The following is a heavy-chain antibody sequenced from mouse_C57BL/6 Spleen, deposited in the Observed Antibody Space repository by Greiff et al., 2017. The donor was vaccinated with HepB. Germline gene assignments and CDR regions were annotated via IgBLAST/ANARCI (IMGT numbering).Heavy chain of an antibody. V-gene: IGHV1-61*01. Sequence: QVQLKQPGAELVRPGSSVKLSCKASGYTFTSYWMDWVKQRPGQGLEWIGNIYPSDSETHYNQKFKDKATLTVDKSSSTAYMQLSSLTSEDSAVYYCARWDYYGSWFAYWGQGTLVTVSA. CDR3: ARWDYYGSWFAY. CDR2: IYPSDSET. CDR1: GYTFTSYW. J-gene: IGHJ3*01. D-gene: IGHD1-1*01.